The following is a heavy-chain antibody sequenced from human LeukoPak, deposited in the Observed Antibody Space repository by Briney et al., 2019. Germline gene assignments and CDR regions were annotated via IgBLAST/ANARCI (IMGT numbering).Heavy chain of an antibody. J-gene: IGHJ4*02. CDR2: ISSSSSTI. CDR3: ARVPHCSSTSCYSDYFDY. D-gene: IGHD2-2*02. Sequence: PGGSLRLSCAASGFTFSSYSMNWVRQAPGKGPEWVSYISSSSSTIYYADSVKGRFTISRDNAKNSLYLQMNSLRAEDTAVYYCARVPHCSSTSCYSDYFDYWSQGTLVTVSS. V-gene: IGHV3-48*01. CDR1: GFTFSSYS.